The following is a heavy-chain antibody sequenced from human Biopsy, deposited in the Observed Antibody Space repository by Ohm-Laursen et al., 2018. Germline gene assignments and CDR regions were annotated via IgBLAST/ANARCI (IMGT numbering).Heavy chain of an antibody. D-gene: IGHD3-9*01. CDR2: NIPILGTG. V-gene: IGHV1-69*06. Sequence: VASVKVSCKAPGGTFSNYGVNWARQAPGQGLEWLGGNIPILGTGNYAQKFQDRVTVAADTSTSTATMELRSLRSDDTAVYYCATKLTGYFHHWGQGTLVIVSS. J-gene: IGHJ1*01. CDR1: GGTFSNYG. CDR3: ATKLTGYFHH.